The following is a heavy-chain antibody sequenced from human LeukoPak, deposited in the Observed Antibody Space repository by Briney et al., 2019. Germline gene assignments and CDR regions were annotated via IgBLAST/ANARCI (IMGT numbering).Heavy chain of an antibody. CDR1: GFTVSSNY. J-gene: IGHJ4*02. V-gene: IGHV3-53*01. D-gene: IGHD5-18*01. Sequence: PGGSLRLSCAASGFTVSSNYMSWVRQAPGKGLEWVSIIYSGGTTYHADSVKGRFTISRDNSKNTLYLQMNSLRAEDTAVYYCARASDTAKVTAFDYWGQGTLVTVSS. CDR2: IYSGGTT. CDR3: ARASDTAKVTAFDY.